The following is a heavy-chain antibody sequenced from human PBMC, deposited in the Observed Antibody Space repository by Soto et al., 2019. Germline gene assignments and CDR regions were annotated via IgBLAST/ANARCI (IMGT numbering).Heavy chain of an antibody. CDR2: ISQSGNT. D-gene: IGHD6-6*01. CDR3: ARAPKVSGSSQTRPDF. J-gene: IGHJ4*02. CDR1: SGSLSGYY. Sequence: SETLSLTCSIYSGSLSGYYWSWIRQPPGKGLEWIGEISQSGNTNYSPSLKSRVSISIDTSKKQFSLNLASVSAADTAVYYCARAPKVSGSSQTRPDFWGQGTLVTAPQ. V-gene: IGHV4-34*01.